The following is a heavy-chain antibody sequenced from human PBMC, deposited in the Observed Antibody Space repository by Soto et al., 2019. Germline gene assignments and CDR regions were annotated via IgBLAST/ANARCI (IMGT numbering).Heavy chain of an antibody. D-gene: IGHD6-19*01. CDR3: ARVMVVAGTGY. Sequence: LRLSCAASGFTFSSYAMHWVRQAPGKGLEWVAVISYDGSNKYYADSVKGRFTISRDNSKNTLYLQMNSLRAEDTAVYYCARVMVVAGTGYWGQGTLVTVSS. CDR1: GFTFSSYA. V-gene: IGHV3-30-3*01. CDR2: ISYDGSNK. J-gene: IGHJ4*02.